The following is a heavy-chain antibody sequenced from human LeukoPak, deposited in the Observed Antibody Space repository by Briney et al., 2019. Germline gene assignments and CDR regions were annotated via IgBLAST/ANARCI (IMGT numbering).Heavy chain of an antibody. Sequence: PSETLSLTCTVSGGSNSSSSYYWGWIRQPPGKGLEWIGSIYYSGSTYYNPSLKSRVTISVDTSKNQFSLKLSSVTAADTAVYYCARHYGGNSGAFDIWGQGTMVTVSS. V-gene: IGHV4-39*01. J-gene: IGHJ3*02. CDR3: ARHYGGNSGAFDI. CDR2: IYYSGST. D-gene: IGHD4-23*01. CDR1: GGSNSSSSYY.